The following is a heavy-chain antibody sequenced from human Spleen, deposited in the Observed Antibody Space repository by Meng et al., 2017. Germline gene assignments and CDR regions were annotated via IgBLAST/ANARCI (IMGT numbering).Heavy chain of an antibody. Sequence: SETLSLTCAVSGGSISSGRYYWNWIRQAPGKGLEWIGSVYYSGITYYNPSLESRVTISVDTSKNQFSLKLSSVTAADTAVYYCARVVGATTANWYFDLWGRGTLVTVS. CDR2: VYYSGIT. J-gene: IGHJ2*01. CDR3: ARVVGATTANWYFDL. CDR1: GGSISSGRYY. V-gene: IGHV4-39*07. D-gene: IGHD1-26*01.